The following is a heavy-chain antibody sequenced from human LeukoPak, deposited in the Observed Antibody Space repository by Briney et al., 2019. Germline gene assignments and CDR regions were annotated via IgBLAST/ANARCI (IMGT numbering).Heavy chain of an antibody. CDR2: ISAYNGNT. D-gene: IGHD1-26*01. Sequence: ASVKVSCKASGYTFTSYGVSWVRQAPGQGLEWMGWISAYNGNTNYAQKLQGRVTMTTDTSTSTAYMELRSLRSDDTAVYYCASEELLRRYFDYWGQGTLVTVSS. CDR3: ASEELLRRYFDY. J-gene: IGHJ4*02. V-gene: IGHV1-18*01. CDR1: GYTFTSYG.